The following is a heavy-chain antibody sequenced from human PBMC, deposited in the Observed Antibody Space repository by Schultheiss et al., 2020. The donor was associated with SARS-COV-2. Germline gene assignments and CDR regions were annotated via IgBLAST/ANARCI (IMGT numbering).Heavy chain of an antibody. Sequence: GGSLRLSCAASGFTFSDYYMSWIRQAPGKGLEWVSYISSSSSYTNYADSVKGRFTISRDNAKNTLYLQMNSLRAEDTAVYYCAKEALGYCSGGSCYSDYWGQGTLVTVSS. J-gene: IGHJ4*02. CDR3: AKEALGYCSGGSCYSDY. CDR1: GFTFSDYY. V-gene: IGHV3-11*05. CDR2: ISSSSSYT. D-gene: IGHD2-15*01.